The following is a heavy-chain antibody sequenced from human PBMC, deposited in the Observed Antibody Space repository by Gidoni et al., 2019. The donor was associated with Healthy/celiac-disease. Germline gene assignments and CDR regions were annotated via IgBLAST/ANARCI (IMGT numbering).Heavy chain of an antibody. J-gene: IGHJ6*02. D-gene: IGHD5-18*01. Sequence: QVQLVQSGAEVKKPGASVKVSCKPSGYTFPSYGISWVRQAPGQGPEWMGWISAYNGNTNKEQKLQGRVTMTTDTSTSTAYMERRSLRSDDTAVYYCARDAHSWIQRWRYYYYGMDVWGQGTTVTVSS. V-gene: IGHV1-18*01. CDR2: ISAYNGNT. CDR1: GYTFPSYG. CDR3: ARDAHSWIQRWRYYYYGMDV.